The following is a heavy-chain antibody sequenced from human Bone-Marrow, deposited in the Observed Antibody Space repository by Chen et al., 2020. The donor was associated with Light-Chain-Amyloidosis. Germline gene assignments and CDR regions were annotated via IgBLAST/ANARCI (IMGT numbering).Heavy chain of an antibody. D-gene: IGHD6-6*01. CDR1: GFTFNTYS. Sequence: EVQLVESGGDLVRPGGSLRLSCAASGFTFNTYSMNWVRQAPGKGLEWISYIGGLTTAIFYAGSVRGRFTISRDNSKNTLYLQMNSLRAEDTAVYYCAKDQQLVRHLFDYWGQGTLVTVSS. V-gene: IGHV3-48*01. J-gene: IGHJ4*02. CDR2: IGGLTTAI. CDR3: AKDQQLVRHLFDY.